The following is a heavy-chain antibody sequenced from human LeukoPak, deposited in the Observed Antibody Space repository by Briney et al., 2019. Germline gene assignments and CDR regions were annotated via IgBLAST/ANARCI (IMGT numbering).Heavy chain of an antibody. D-gene: IGHD2-8*01. V-gene: IGHV3-30-3*01. CDR3: ARDPGVSDY. CDR2: ISYDGSNK. CDR1: GFTFSSYS. Sequence: GGSLRLSCVASGFTFSSYSMHWVRQAPGKGLEWVAVISYDGSNKYYADSVKGRFTISRDNSKNTLYLQMSSLRAEDTAVYYCARDPGVSDYWGQGTLVTVSS. J-gene: IGHJ4*02.